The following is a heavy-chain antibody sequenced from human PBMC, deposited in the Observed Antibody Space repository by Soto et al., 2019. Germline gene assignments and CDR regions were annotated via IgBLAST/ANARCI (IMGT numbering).Heavy chain of an antibody. D-gene: IGHD1-26*01. J-gene: IGHJ5*02. CDR2: LWDDGGNK. CDR3: ARSSGSYFAAFYDT. V-gene: IGHV3-33*01. CDR1: AFSFSSSG. Sequence: QAQLEESGGGVVQPGTSLRLSCAASAFSFSSSGMHWVRQAPGKGLEWVAALWDDGGNKYYADSVKGRFTISRDNSKNTLFLQMNSLRAEDTALYYCARSSGSYFAAFYDTWGQGTLVSVSS.